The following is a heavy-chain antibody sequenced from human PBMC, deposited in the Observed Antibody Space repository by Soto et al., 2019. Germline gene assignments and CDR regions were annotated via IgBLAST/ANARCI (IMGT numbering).Heavy chain of an antibody. Sequence: GGSLRLSCAASGFTFSSYSMNWVRQAPGKGLEWVSSISSSSYIYYADSVKGRFTISRDNAKNSLYLQMNSLRAEDTAVYYCARDEARRIAAAGDAFDIWGQGTMVTVSS. D-gene: IGHD6-13*01. CDR2: ISSSSYI. J-gene: IGHJ3*02. V-gene: IGHV3-21*01. CDR3: ARDEARRIAAAGDAFDI. CDR1: GFTFSSYS.